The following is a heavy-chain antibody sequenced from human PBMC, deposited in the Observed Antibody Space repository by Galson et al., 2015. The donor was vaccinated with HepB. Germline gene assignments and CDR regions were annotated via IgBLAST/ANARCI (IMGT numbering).Heavy chain of an antibody. J-gene: IGHJ4*02. D-gene: IGHD6-19*01. Sequence: SLRLSCAASGFTFSSYAMSWVRQAPGKGLEWVSAISGSGGSTYYADSVKGRFTISRDNSKNTLYLQMNSLRAEDTAVYYCAKDEYKTGYSSGWPFDYWGQGTLVTVSS. CDR1: GFTFSSYA. CDR2: ISGSGGST. CDR3: AKDEYKTGYSSGWPFDY. V-gene: IGHV3-23*01.